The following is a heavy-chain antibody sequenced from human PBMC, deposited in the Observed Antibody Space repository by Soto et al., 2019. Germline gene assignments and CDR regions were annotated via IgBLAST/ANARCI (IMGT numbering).Heavy chain of an antibody. J-gene: IGHJ4*02. V-gene: IGHV4-39*01. CDR3: ASDLIVPPSY. D-gene: IGHD2-2*01. CDR1: GGSISSSSYY. Sequence: QLQLQESGPGLVKPSETLSLTCTVSGGSISSSSYYCGWIRQPPGKGLEWIGSIYYSGSTYYNPSLKSRVTISVDTSKKQFSLKLSSVTAADTAVYYCASDLIVPPSYWGQGTLVTVSS. CDR2: IYYSGST.